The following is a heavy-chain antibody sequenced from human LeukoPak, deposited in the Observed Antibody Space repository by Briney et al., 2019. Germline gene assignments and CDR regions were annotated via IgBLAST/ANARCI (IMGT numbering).Heavy chain of an antibody. CDR1: GGSISSSSYY. CDR3: ARYIPGRSNSSSPAFDI. V-gene: IGHV4-39*01. D-gene: IGHD6-6*01. J-gene: IGHJ3*02. CDR2: IYYSGST. Sequence: SETLSLTCTVSGGSISSSSYYWGWIRQPPGKGLEWIGSIYYSGSTYYNPSLKSRVTISVDTSKNQFSLKLSSVTAADTAVYYRARYIPGRSNSSSPAFDIWGQGTLVTVSS.